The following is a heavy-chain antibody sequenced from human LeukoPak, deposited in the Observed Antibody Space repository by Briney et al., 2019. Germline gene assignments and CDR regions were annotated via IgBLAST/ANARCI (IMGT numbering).Heavy chain of an antibody. CDR3: ARGGYSRGQGSPFDY. Sequence: ASVKVSCKASGYTFTNYPMIWVRQAPGQGLEWMGWINTNTGNPTYAQGFTGRFVFSLDTSVGATYLQINSLKTEDTAVYYCARGGYSRGQGSPFDYWGQGTLVTVSS. CDR1: GYTFTNYP. D-gene: IGHD6-19*01. V-gene: IGHV7-4-1*02. CDR2: INTNTGNP. J-gene: IGHJ4*02.